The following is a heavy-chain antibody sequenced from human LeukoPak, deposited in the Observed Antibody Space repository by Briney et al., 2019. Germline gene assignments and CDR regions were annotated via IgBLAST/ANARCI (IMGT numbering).Heavy chain of an antibody. D-gene: IGHD3-22*01. CDR2: IYSGGST. V-gene: IGHV3-53*01. CDR3: ARDHGYYDSSGLI. CDR1: GFTVSSNY. J-gene: IGHJ3*02. Sequence: PGGSLRLSCAASGFTVSSNYMSWVRQAPGKGLEWVSVIYSGGSTYYADSVKGRFTISGDNSKNTLYLQMNSLRAEDTAVYYCARDHGYYDSSGLIWGQGTMVTVSS.